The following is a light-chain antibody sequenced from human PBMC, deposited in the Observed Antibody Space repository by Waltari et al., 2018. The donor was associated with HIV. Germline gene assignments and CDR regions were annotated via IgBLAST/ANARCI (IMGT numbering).Light chain of an antibody. V-gene: IGLV2-14*03. Sequence: SAVTQPASVSGLPGQSITISCTGDDSDFGLYNFVSWYQQPPDTLPRLILYDVDRRASGISHRFSGSMSGHTASLNISGLRAEDEADYYCASFTGDHTLLFGGGTKVTVL. CDR3: ASFTGDHTLL. J-gene: IGLJ2*01. CDR1: DSDFGLYNF. CDR2: DVD.